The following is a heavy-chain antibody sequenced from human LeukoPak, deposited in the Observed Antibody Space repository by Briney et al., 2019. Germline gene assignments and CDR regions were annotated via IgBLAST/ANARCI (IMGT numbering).Heavy chain of an antibody. Sequence: SETLSLTCTVSGGSISSGDYYWSWIRQPPGKGLEWIGYIYYSGSTYYNPSLKSRVTISVDTSKNQFSLKLSSVTAADTAVYYCARGSGQQQLVRGLFDYWGQGTLVTVSS. CDR3: ARGSGQQQLVRGLFDY. V-gene: IGHV4-30-4*01. D-gene: IGHD6-13*01. CDR1: GGSISSGDYY. CDR2: IYYSGST. J-gene: IGHJ4*02.